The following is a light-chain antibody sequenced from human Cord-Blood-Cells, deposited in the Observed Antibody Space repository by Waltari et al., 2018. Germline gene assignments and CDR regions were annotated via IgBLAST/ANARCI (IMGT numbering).Light chain of an antibody. Sequence: EIVLTQSPGTLSLSPGERATLSCRASQSVSSSYLAWYQQKPGQSPRLLIHGASSRATGIPDRFIGSGSGTDFTLTISRLEPEDFAVYYCQQYGSSPWTFGQGTKVEIK. CDR3: QQYGSSPWT. V-gene: IGKV3-20*01. J-gene: IGKJ1*01. CDR1: QSVSSSY. CDR2: GAS.